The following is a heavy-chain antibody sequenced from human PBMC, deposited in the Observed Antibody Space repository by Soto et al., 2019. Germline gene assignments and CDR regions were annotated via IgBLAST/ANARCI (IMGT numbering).Heavy chain of an antibody. Sequence: SETLSLTCTVSGAALSSGGYFYTWVRQPPGKGLEWLGYIYYSGRTNYNPSLKSRVTISLDKSKSQLSLRLISVTAADTAVYYCTREQSDDNYFDPWGQGTLVTVSS. CDR2: IYYSGRT. J-gene: IGHJ5*02. D-gene: IGHD6-19*01. V-gene: IGHV4-61*08. CDR3: TREQSDDNYFDP. CDR1: GAALSSGGYF.